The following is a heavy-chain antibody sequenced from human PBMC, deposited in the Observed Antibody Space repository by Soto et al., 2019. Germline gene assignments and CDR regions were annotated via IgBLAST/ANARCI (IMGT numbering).Heavy chain of an antibody. Sequence: GASVKVSCKASGYTFTSYAMHWVRQAPGQRLEWMGWINAGNGNTKYSQKFQGRVTITRDTSASTAYMELSSLRSEDTAVYYCARVSDKLDAFDIRGQRTMVTVSS. V-gene: IGHV1-3*01. CDR1: GYTFTSYA. CDR2: INAGNGNT. CDR3: ARVSDKLDAFDI. D-gene: IGHD2-21*01. J-gene: IGHJ3*02.